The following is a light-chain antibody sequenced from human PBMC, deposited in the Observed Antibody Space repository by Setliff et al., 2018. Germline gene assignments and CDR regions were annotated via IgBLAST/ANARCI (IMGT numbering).Light chain of an antibody. CDR3: QSYGGSNVV. CDR2: EHN. Sequence: FMLTQPHSESESPGKTVTISCTRSSGSIASNYVQWYQQRPGNSPPTVIYEHNQRPSGVPDRFSGSIDSSSNSASLIISGLQTEDEAVYYCQSYGGSNVVFGGGTKVTVL. CDR1: SGSIASNY. J-gene: IGLJ2*01. V-gene: IGLV6-57*01.